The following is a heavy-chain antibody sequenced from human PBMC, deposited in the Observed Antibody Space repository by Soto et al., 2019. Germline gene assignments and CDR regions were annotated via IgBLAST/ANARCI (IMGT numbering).Heavy chain of an antibody. J-gene: IGHJ4*02. V-gene: IGHV4-39*01. CDR2: IYYSGST. CDR1: GGSISSSSYY. Sequence: PSETLSLTCTVSGGSISSSSYYWGWIRQPPGKGLEWIGTIYYSGSTYYNPSLKSRVTISVDTSKNQFSLNLSSVTAADTAVYYCASPRGGYDFYFDYWGQGTLVTVSS. D-gene: IGHD5-12*01. CDR3: ASPRGGYDFYFDY.